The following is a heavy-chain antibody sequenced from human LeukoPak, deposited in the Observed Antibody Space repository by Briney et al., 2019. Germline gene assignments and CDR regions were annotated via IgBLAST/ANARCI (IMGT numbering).Heavy chain of an antibody. J-gene: IGHJ4*02. CDR2: INPNSGGT. D-gene: IGHD2-15*01. Sequence: ASVKVSCKASGYTFTGHYMHWVRQAPGQGLEWMGWINPNSGGTNYAQKFQGRVTMTRDTSISTAYMELSRLRSDDTAVYYCARRGRSGHVNFDYWGQGTLVIISS. CDR3: ARRGRSGHVNFDY. CDR1: GYTFTGHY. V-gene: IGHV1-2*02.